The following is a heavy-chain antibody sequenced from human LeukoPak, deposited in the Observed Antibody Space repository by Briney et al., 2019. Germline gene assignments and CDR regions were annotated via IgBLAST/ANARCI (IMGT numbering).Heavy chain of an antibody. Sequence: GGSLRLSCAASGFTFSNYEMNWVRQAPGKGLEWVSYISSSGSTIYYADSVKGRFTISRDDAKNSLYLQMNNLRAEDTAVYYCARGRAPIDYWGQGTLVTVSS. CDR3: ARGRAPIDY. V-gene: IGHV3-48*03. J-gene: IGHJ4*02. CDR1: GFTFSNYE. CDR2: ISSSGSTI.